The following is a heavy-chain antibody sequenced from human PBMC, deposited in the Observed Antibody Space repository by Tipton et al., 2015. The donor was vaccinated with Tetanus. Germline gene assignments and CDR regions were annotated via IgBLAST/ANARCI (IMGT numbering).Heavy chain of an antibody. CDR1: GFTFSSYS. D-gene: IGHD3-22*01. CDR3: ARVVRDYYYGMDV. J-gene: IGHJ6*02. V-gene: IGHV3-48*01. CDR2: IGSFSRTI. Sequence: SLRLSCEGSGFTFSSYSMNWVRQAPGKGLEWISYIGSFSRTINYADSVRSRFTTFRDNAKSSLYLQMSRLRAEDTAVYYCARVVRDYYYGMDVWGQGTTVTVSS.